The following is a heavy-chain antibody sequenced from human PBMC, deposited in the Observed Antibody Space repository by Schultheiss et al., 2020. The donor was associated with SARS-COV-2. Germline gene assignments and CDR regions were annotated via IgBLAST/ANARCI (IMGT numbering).Heavy chain of an antibody. CDR3: ARDRDCSSTSCYTVFGDAFDI. D-gene: IGHD2-2*02. V-gene: IGHV3-11*01. CDR2: ISSGGLTM. CDR1: GSTFSDYY. Sequence: GGSLRLSCVGSGSTFSDYYMSWIRQAPGKGLEWISYISSGGLTMYYADSVKGRFTIARDNDKNSMYLQMNSLRAEDTAVYYCARDRDCSSTSCYTVFGDAFDIWGQGTMVTVSS. J-gene: IGHJ3*02.